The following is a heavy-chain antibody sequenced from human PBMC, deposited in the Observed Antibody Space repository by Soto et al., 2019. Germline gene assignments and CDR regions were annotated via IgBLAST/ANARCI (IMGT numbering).Heavy chain of an antibody. CDR3: AKNQGVELVPLATVDWFDP. D-gene: IGHD1-26*01. CDR1: GFIFESFG. CDR2: ISGSGFKK. J-gene: IGHJ5*02. Sequence: GGSLRLSCAASGFIFESFGMSWVRQAPGKGLEWISSISGSGFKKYYADSVRGRFTISRDNSKSTVYLELNNLSAEDTAVYHCAKNQGVELVPLATVDWFDPWGQGSVVTVSS. V-gene: IGHV3-23*01.